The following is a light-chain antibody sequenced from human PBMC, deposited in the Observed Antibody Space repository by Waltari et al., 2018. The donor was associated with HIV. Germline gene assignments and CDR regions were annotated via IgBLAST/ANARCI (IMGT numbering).Light chain of an antibody. V-gene: IGKV1-39*01. Sequence: DIQMTQSPSSLSASVGDRVTITCRASQTISSYLNWYQQKPGKAPMLLIYGASTLHSGVPSRFSGSGSGTDLTLTISSLQPEDFATYYCQQSYSTPRTFGQGTKLEIK. CDR1: QTISSY. CDR3: QQSYSTPRT. CDR2: GAS. J-gene: IGKJ2*01.